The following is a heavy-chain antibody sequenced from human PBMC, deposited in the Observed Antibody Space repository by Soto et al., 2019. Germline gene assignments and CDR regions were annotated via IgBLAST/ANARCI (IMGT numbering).Heavy chain of an antibody. CDR2: INAGNGNT. CDR1: GYTFISYA. V-gene: IGHV1-3*01. Sequence: ASVKVSCKASGYTFISYAIHWVRQAPGQRLEWMGWINAGNGNTKYSQKFQGRVTITRDTSASTAYMELTSLRSDDTAVYYCARELQGLYYFDYWGQGTLLTVSS. CDR3: ARELQGLYYFDY. D-gene: IGHD2-15*01. J-gene: IGHJ4*02.